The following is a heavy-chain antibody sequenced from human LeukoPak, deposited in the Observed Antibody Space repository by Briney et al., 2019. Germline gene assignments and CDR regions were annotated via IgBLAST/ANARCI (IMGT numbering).Heavy chain of an antibody. D-gene: IGHD4-17*01. CDR1: GGSFSGYY. CDR2: INHSGST. Sequence: SETLSLTCAVYGGSFSGYYWSWIRQPPGKGLEWIGEINHSGSTNYNPSLKSRVTISIDTSKNQFSLKLSSVTAADTAVYYCAREPLSGDYVLAWFDPWGQGTLVTVSS. CDR3: AREPLSGDYVLAWFDP. V-gene: IGHV4-34*01. J-gene: IGHJ5*02.